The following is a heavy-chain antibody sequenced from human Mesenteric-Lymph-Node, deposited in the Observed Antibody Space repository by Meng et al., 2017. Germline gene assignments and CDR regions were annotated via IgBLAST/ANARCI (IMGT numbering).Heavy chain of an antibody. J-gene: IGHJ4*02. CDR2: IKQDGSEK. CDR3: AIGGSYYVV. D-gene: IGHD1-26*01. V-gene: IGHV3-7*01. CDR1: GLTFSRPW. Sequence: GESLKISCAASGLTFSRPWMSWVRQAPGKGLEWVANIKQDGSEKYYVDSVKGRFTIPRDNAKNSLYLQMNSLRAEDTAVYYCAIGGSYYVVWGQGTLVTVSS.